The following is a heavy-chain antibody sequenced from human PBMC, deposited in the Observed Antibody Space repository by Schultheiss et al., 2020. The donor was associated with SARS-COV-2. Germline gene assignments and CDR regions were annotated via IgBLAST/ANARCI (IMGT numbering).Heavy chain of an antibody. V-gene: IGHV3-23*01. CDR1: GFTFSSYV. D-gene: IGHD6-13*01. Sequence: GGSLRLSCAASGFTFSSYVMHWVRQAPGKGLEWVSAISGSGGSTYYADSVKGRFTISRDNSKNTLYLQMNSLRAEDTAVYYCADIAAAGTSEYFQHWGQGTLVTVSS. CDR3: ADIAAAGTSEYFQH. CDR2: ISGSGGST. J-gene: IGHJ1*01.